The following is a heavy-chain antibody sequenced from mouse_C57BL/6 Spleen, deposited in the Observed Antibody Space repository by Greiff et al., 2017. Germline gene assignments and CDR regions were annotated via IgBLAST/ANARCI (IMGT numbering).Heavy chain of an antibody. Sequence: VHVKQPGPELVKPGASVKMSCKASGYTFTDYNMHWVKQSHGQSLEWIGYINPNNGGTSYNQKFKGKATLTVNKSSSTAYMELRSLTSEDSAVXYCARSTTVVATNCDVWGTGTTVTVSS. CDR2: INPNNGGT. V-gene: IGHV1-22*01. D-gene: IGHD1-1*01. CDR3: ARSTTVVATNCDV. CDR1: GYTFTDYN. J-gene: IGHJ1*03.